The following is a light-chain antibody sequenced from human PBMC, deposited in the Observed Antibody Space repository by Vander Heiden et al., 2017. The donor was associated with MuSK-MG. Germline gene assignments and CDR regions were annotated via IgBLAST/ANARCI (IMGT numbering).Light chain of an antibody. CDR2: TAS. CDR1: QTITTY. V-gene: IGKV1-39*01. J-gene: IGKJ3*01. Sequence: DIQMTQSRTSLSASVGDRVTITCRASQTITTYLNWYQQKPGKAPKLLIYTASSLQSGVPSRYPRTGSGTYFTLTMRRLQPEDITTYYCQRSDSTASTSRHGSRADI. CDR3: QRSDSTAST.